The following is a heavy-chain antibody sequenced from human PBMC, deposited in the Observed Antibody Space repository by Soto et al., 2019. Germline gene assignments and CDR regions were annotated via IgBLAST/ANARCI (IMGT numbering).Heavy chain of an antibody. Sequence: LRLSCAASGFTFSSYSMNWVRQAPGKGLEWVSSISSSSSYIYYADSVKGRFTISRDNAKNSLYLQMNSLRAEDTAVYYCARGFLGGDHGSSYYYYYYGMDVWGQGTTVTVSS. D-gene: IGHD4-17*01. J-gene: IGHJ6*02. V-gene: IGHV3-21*01. CDR1: GFTFSSYS. CDR3: ARGFLGGDHGSSYYYYYYGMDV. CDR2: ISSSSSYI.